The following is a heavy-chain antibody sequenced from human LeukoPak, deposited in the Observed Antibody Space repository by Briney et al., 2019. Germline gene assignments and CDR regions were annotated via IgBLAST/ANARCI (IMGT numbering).Heavy chain of an antibody. J-gene: IGHJ4*02. CDR2: INPSGGST. CDR3: AKLAAAGTAHYYFDY. Sequence: GASVKVSCKASGYTFTSYHMHWMRQAPGQGLEIMGIINPSGGSTTYAQKFQGRVTMTRDTSTSTVYMELSSLRSEDTAVYYCAKLAAAGTAHYYFDYWGQGTLVTVSS. V-gene: IGHV1-46*01. CDR1: GYTFTSYH. D-gene: IGHD6-13*01.